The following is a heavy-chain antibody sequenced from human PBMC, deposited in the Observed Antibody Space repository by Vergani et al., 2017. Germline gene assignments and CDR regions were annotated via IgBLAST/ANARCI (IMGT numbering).Heavy chain of an antibody. CDR2: IYPGDSDT. J-gene: IGHJ3*02. Sequence: VQLVQSGAEVKKPGESLRISCKGSGYRFSSYYIGWVRQMPGQGLEWIGVIYPGDSDTRYSPSFQGQVTVSADKSTRTAYLQWGSLKVSDTAMYYCTSRSGVGEIDAFDIWGQGTMVTVSS. CDR1: GYRFSSYY. D-gene: IGHD1-26*01. CDR3: TSRSGVGEIDAFDI. V-gene: IGHV5-51*01.